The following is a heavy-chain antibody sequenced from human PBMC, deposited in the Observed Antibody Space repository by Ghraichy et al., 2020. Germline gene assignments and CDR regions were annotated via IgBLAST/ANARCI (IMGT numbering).Heavy chain of an antibody. J-gene: IGHJ4*02. Sequence: SVKVSCKASGGTFSSYAISWVRQAPGQGLEWMGGIIPIFGTANYAQKFQGRVTITADESTSTAYMELSSLRSEDTAVYYCATAGWLVPSHLGYWGQGTLVTVAS. CDR1: GGTFSSYA. CDR2: IIPIFGTA. CDR3: ATAGWLVPSHLGY. D-gene: IGHD6-19*01. V-gene: IGHV1-69*13.